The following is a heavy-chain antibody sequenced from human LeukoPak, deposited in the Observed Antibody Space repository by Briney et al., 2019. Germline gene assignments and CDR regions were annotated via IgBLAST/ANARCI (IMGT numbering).Heavy chain of an antibody. CDR1: GGSISSSSYY. V-gene: IGHV4-39*07. D-gene: IGHD6-6*01. J-gene: IGHJ4*02. CDR2: INHSGST. CDR3: ARGVQPGTIENIAALTVGYSYFDY. Sequence: SETLSLTCTVSGGSISSSSYYWGWIRQPPGEGLEWIGEINHSGSTNYNPSLKSRVTISVDTSKNQFSLKLSSVTAADTAVYYCARGVQPGTIENIAALTVGYSYFDYWGQGTLVTVSS.